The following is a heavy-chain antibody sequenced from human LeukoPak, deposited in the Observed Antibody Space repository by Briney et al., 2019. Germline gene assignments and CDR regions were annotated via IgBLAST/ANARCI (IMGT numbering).Heavy chain of an antibody. V-gene: IGHV4-34*01. CDR3: ASGRGSGSWYGRDY. Sequence: SETLSLTCAVYGGSFSGYYWSWIRQPPGKGLEWIGEINHSGSTNYNPSLKSRVTISVDTSKNQFSLKLSSVTAADTAVYYCASGRGSGSWYGRDYWGQGTLVTVPS. CDR1: GGSFSGYY. J-gene: IGHJ4*02. D-gene: IGHD6-13*01. CDR2: INHSGST.